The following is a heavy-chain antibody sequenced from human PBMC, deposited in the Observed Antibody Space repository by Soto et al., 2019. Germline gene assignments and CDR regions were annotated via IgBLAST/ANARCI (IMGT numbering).Heavy chain of an antibody. CDR1: GYTFTSYY. CDR3: VKWGYSVYDFTPPSGYYFFNGVDA. V-gene: IGHV1-46*01. D-gene: IGHD5-12*01. Sequence: ASVKVSCKASGYTFTSYYMHWVRQAPGQGLEWMGIINPSGGSTSYAQKFQGRVTMTRDTSTSTVYMELSSLRAEDTAVYYCVKWGYSVYDFTPPSGYYFFNGVDAWGQGTTVTVSS. J-gene: IGHJ6*02. CDR2: INPSGGST.